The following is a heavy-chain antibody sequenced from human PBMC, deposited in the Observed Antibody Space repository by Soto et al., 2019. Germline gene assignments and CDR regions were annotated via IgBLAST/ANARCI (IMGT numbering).Heavy chain of an antibody. CDR2: ISYDGSNK. CDR1: GFTFSSYA. Sequence: GGSLRLSCAASGFTFSSYAMHWVRQAPGKGLEWLAVISYDGSNKYYADSVKGRFTISRDNSKNTLYLQMNSLRAEDTAVYYCAREYDFWSYYYGMDVWGQGTTVTVSS. CDR3: AREYDFWSYYYGMDV. J-gene: IGHJ6*02. D-gene: IGHD3-3*01. V-gene: IGHV3-30-3*01.